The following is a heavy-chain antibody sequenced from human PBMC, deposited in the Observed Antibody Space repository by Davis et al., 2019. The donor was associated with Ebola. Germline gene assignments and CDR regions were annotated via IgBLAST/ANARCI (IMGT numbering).Heavy chain of an antibody. J-gene: IGHJ5*01. CDR2: IKQDGSEK. Sequence: PGGSLRLSCAASGLTFSSYAMSWVRQAPGKGLEWVANIKQDGSEKYYVDSVKGRFTISRDNAKNSLYLQMNSLRAEDTGMYYCARPIMITDLDSWGQGTLVTVSS. CDR3: ARPIMITDLDS. CDR1: GLTFSSYA. V-gene: IGHV3-7*03. D-gene: IGHD3-16*01.